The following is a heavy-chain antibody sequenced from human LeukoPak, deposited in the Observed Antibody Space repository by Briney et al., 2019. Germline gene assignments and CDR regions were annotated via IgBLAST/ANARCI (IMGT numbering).Heavy chain of an antibody. CDR2: LYYGGST. CDR1: GVSISSSGYY. D-gene: IGHD3-22*01. CDR3: ARGYYYDSSGYHNPLDI. V-gene: IGHV4-39*01. J-gene: IGHJ3*02. Sequence: SETLSLTCTVSGVSISSSGYYWGWARQPPGKGLEWIGTLYYGGSTYYKSSLKSRVTISGDTSKNQFSLKLSSVTAADTAVYYCARGYYYDSSGYHNPLDIWGQGTMVTVSS.